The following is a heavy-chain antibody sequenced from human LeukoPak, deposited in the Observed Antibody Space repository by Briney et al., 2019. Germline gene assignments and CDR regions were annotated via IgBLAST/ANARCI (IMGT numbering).Heavy chain of an antibody. D-gene: IGHD2-21*02. CDR1: GGSISSSSYY. CDR2: IYYSGST. V-gene: IGHV4-39*01. CDR3: ARSQGDLWYAFDI. J-gene: IGHJ3*02. Sequence: PSETLSLTCTVSGGSISSSSYYWGWIRQPPGKGLEWIGSIYYSGSTYYNPSLKSRVTISVDTSKNQFSLKLSSVTAADTAVYYCARSQGDLWYAFDIWGQGTMVTVSS.